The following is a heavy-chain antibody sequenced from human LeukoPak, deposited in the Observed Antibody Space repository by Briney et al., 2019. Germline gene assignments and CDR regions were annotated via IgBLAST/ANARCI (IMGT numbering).Heavy chain of an antibody. V-gene: IGHV3-21*01. CDR1: GFTFSSYS. Sequence: GGSLRLSCAASGFTFSSYSMNWVRQAPGKGLEWVSSISSISGYIYYADSLKGRFTISRDNAKNSLYLQMNSLRAEDTAVYYCAREGGPYCGGDCYSYYFDYWGQGTLVTVSS. CDR2: ISSISGYI. D-gene: IGHD2-21*02. CDR3: AREGGPYCGGDCYSYYFDY. J-gene: IGHJ4*02.